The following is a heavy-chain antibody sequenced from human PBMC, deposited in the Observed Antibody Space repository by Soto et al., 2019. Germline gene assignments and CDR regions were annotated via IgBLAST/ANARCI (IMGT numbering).Heavy chain of an antibody. CDR2: ISTYNGNT. CDR3: SRGGLGYCHGETCYSFDY. D-gene: IGHD2-15*01. CDR1: GYTFTSYG. V-gene: IGHV1-18*04. Sequence: QVQLVQSGVEVKKPGASVKVSCKASGYTFTSYGITWVRQAPGQGLEWMGWISTYNGNTNYAQKLRGRVTMTTDTSTSTDYMEMRSLRSDDTAVYYCSRGGLGYCHGETCYSFDYWGQGTLVTVSS. J-gene: IGHJ4*02.